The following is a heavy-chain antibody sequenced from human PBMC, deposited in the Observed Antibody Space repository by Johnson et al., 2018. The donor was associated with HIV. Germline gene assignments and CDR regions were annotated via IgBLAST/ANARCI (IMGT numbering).Heavy chain of an antibody. CDR3: VRGGQWGATDAFDV. Sequence: VQLVESGGGLIHPGGSLRLSCAASGFTVSSNYMSWVRQAPGKGLEWVSVIYSGGSTYYADSVKGRFTISRDNSKNTLYLQMNSLRPEDTAVYYCVRGGQWGATDAFDVWGQGTMVTVSS. D-gene: IGHD6-19*01. V-gene: IGHV3-53*01. J-gene: IGHJ3*01. CDR2: IYSGGST. CDR1: GFTVSSNY.